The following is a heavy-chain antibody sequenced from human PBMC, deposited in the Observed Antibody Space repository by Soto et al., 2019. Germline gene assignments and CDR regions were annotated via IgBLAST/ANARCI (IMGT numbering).Heavy chain of an antibody. CDR1: GFTFDDYA. Sequence: EVQLVESGGGVVQPGRSLRLSCTGSGFTFDDYAMYWVRQRPGAGLEWVAGISWSSGNIAHADSVKGRFTVSRDNDMSSLYLQMNSLRVEDTAMYYCARGGGGALTAAAGRTNWFDPWGQGTLVIVSS. V-gene: IGHV3-9*01. D-gene: IGHD6-13*01. CDR2: ISWSSGNI. J-gene: IGHJ5*02. CDR3: ARGGGGALTAAAGRTNWFDP.